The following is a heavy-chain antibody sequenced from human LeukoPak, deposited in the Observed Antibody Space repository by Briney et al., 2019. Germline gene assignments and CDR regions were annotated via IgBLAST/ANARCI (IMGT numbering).Heavy chain of an antibody. D-gene: IGHD3-16*02. J-gene: IGHJ4*02. V-gene: IGHV4-59*08. CDR3: ARHSLKLVDADFDY. CDR2: IYYGGRT. Sequence: SETLSLTCTVSGGSISSYHWSWIRQPPGKGLEWIGYIYYGGRTNYNPSLKSRVTISVDTSKNQFSLKVSSVTAADTSVYYCARHSLKLVDADFDYWGQGTLVTVSS. CDR1: GGSISSYH.